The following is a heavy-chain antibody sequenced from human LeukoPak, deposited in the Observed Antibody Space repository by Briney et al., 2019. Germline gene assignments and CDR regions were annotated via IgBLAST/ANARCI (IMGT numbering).Heavy chain of an antibody. Sequence: SETLSLTCTVSGGSIRSYYWTWIRQPPGKGLEWIGEINHSGSTNYNPSLKSRVTISVDTSKNQFSLKLSSVTAADTAVYYCASRGYSSSWSDWGQGTLVTDSS. D-gene: IGHD6-13*01. V-gene: IGHV4-34*01. CDR2: INHSGST. J-gene: IGHJ4*02. CDR1: GGSIRSYY. CDR3: ASRGYSSSWSD.